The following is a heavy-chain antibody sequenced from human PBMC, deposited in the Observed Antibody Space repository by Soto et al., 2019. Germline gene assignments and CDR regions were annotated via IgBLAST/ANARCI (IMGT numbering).Heavy chain of an antibody. CDR1: GWSFSAYH. Sequence: QVQLQQWGAGLLKPSETLSLACAVYGWSFSAYHWSWIRQPPGKGLEWIGEINHSGSTKYNPSLKRRVPISVDTSKNQFSLKLSSVAAADTAVYYCARGMGAETTFYYYYGMDVWGQGTTVTVSS. D-gene: IGHD4-4*01. CDR2: INHSGST. J-gene: IGHJ6*02. CDR3: ARGMGAETTFYYYYGMDV. V-gene: IGHV4-34*01.